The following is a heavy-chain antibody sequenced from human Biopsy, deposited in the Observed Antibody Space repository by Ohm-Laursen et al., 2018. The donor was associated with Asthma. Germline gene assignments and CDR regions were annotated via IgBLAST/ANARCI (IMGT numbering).Heavy chain of an antibody. CDR1: GFTFSSYG. V-gene: IGHV3-30*18. Sequence: LSLTWAASGFTFSSYGMHWVRQAPGKGLEWVAVILSDGRDKYYADSVKGRFTISRDNSRNTLHLQMNSLRAEDTAVYYCAKDVFPGWELRRGPDYWGQGTLVTVSA. CDR2: ILSDGRDK. CDR3: AKDVFPGWELRRGPDY. D-gene: IGHD1-26*01. J-gene: IGHJ4*02.